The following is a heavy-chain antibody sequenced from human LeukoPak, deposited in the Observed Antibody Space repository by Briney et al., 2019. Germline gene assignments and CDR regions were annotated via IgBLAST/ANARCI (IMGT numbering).Heavy chain of an antibody. CDR1: GFTFSTYW. J-gene: IGHJ4*02. Sequence: GGSLRLSCAASGFTFSTYWMIWVRQAPGTGLEWVARIKQDGSEKSYVDSVKGRFTITRDNAKNSLYLQMNSLRAEDTALYYCARGGYQLLWYWGQGTLVTVSS. CDR3: ARGGYQLLWY. D-gene: IGHD2-2*01. CDR2: IKQDGSEK. V-gene: IGHV3-7*04.